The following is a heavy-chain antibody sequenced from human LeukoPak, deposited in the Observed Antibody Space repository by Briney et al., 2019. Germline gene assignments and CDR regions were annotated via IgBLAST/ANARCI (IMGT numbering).Heavy chain of an antibody. Sequence: SVKVSCKASGGTFSSYAISWVRQAPGQGLEWMGGIVPIFGTANYAQKFQGRVTITADESTSTAYMELSSLRSEDTAVYYCARTDSSGYHDYYYYGMDVWGQGTTVTVSS. CDR1: GGTFSSYA. V-gene: IGHV1-69*13. CDR3: ARTDSSGYHDYYYYGMDV. J-gene: IGHJ6*02. D-gene: IGHD3-22*01. CDR2: IVPIFGTA.